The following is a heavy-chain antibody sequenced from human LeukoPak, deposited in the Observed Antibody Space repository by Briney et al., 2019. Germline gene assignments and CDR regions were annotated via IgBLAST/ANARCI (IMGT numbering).Heavy chain of an antibody. D-gene: IGHD3-3*01. Sequence: GGSLRLSCAASGFTFDTYNFNWVRQAPGQGLEWVASIRSYSSYIYYGDSVKGRFTISRDDAKKSLYLQMNSLRAEDTAVYYCARDLHYDFWSGYFGNDYWGQGTLVTVSS. J-gene: IGHJ4*02. V-gene: IGHV3-21*01. CDR3: ARDLHYDFWSGYFGNDY. CDR1: GFTFDTYN. CDR2: IRSYSSYI.